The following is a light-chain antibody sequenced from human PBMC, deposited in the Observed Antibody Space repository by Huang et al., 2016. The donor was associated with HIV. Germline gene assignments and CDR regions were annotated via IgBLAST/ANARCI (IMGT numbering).Light chain of an antibody. CDR2: GAS. Sequence: EIVLTQSQGTLSLSPGERATLSCRARQNVSTTDFAWYQQKPGQDPRLLMYGASRRATGIPDRFTGGGSGTDCTLTISRLVPEDFAVYYCQQCGGSPYTFGQGTKVEIK. V-gene: IGKV3-20*01. CDR3: QQCGGSPYT. J-gene: IGKJ2*01. CDR1: QNVSTTD.